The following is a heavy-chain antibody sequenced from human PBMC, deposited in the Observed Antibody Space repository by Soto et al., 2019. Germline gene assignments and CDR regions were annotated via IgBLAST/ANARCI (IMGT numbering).Heavy chain of an antibody. CDR2: IYYSGST. CDR1: GGSISSYY. Sequence: QVQLQESGPGLVKPSETLSLTCTVSGGSISSYYWSWIRQPPGKGLEWIGYIYYSGSTNYNPSLKSRVTLSVDTSKNQFSLKLSSVTAADTAVYYCARXPKLAAAGSKEPYYYYYYYMDVWGKGTTVTVSS. CDR3: ARXPKLAAAGSKEPYYYYYYYMDV. D-gene: IGHD6-13*01. J-gene: IGHJ6*03. V-gene: IGHV4-59*08.